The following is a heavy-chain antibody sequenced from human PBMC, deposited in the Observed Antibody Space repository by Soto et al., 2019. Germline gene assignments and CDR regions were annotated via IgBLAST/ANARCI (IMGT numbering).Heavy chain of an antibody. V-gene: IGHV1-46*01. Sequence: ASVKLSCKVSGYTLAEISRHWVRQAPGQGLEWMGIINPSGGSTSYAQKFQGRVTMTRDTSTSTVYMELSSLRSEDTAVYYCARDLGMSARSWFDPWGQGTLVTVSS. D-gene: IGHD3-16*01. CDR3: ARDLGMSARSWFDP. CDR1: GYTLAEIS. CDR2: INPSGGST. J-gene: IGHJ5*02.